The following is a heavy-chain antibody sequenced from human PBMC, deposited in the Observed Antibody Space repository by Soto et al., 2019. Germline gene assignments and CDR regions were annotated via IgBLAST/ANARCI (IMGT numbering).Heavy chain of an antibody. Sequence: GASVKVSCKASGYTFTSYGISWVRQAPGQGLEWMGWISAYNGNTNYAQKLQGRVTMTTDTSTSTAYMELRSLRSDDTAVYYCAREGIMALRYFDWSRGTNWFDPWGQGTLVTVSS. CDR2: ISAYNGNT. CDR1: GYTFTSYG. D-gene: IGHD3-9*01. J-gene: IGHJ5*02. CDR3: AREGIMALRYFDWSRGTNWFDP. V-gene: IGHV1-18*01.